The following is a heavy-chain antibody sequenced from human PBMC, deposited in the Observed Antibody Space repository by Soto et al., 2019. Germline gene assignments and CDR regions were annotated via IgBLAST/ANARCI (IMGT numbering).Heavy chain of an antibody. Sequence: SETLSLTCTVSGGSISSGDYSWSWVRQSPGKGLEWIGHIYNSGITYYNPSLKSRVVISIDTSRNQFSLRLNSLTAADRAVYFCARSVTVFGLVSRFWFDPWGQGTVVTVSS. V-gene: IGHV4-30-4*01. CDR1: GGSISSGDYS. CDR2: IYNSGIT. CDR3: ARSVTVFGLVSRFWFDP. D-gene: IGHD3-3*01. J-gene: IGHJ5*02.